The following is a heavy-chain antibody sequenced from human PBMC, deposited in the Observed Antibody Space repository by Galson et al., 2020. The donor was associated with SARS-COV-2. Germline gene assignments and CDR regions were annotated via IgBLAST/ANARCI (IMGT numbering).Heavy chain of an antibody. CDR3: AKIFSSYDFWSGLSIDY. V-gene: IGHV3-9*01. J-gene: IGHJ4*02. CDR1: GFTFDDYA. D-gene: IGHD3-3*01. Sequence: GGSLRLSCAASGFTFDDYAMHWVRQAPGKGLEWVSGISWNSGSIGYADSVKGRFTISRDNAKNSLYLQMNSLRAEDTALYYCAKIFSSYDFWSGLSIDYWGQGTLVTVSS. CDR2: ISWNSGSI.